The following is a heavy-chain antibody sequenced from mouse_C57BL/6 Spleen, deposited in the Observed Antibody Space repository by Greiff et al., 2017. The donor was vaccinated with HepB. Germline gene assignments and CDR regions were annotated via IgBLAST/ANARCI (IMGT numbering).Heavy chain of an antibody. D-gene: IGHD2-1*01. CDR1: GFTFSSYA. CDR3: ARDHDGTPFMDY. Sequence: EVNLVESGGGLVKPGGSLKLSCAASGFTFSSYAMSWVRQTPEKRLEWVATISDGGSYTYYPDNVKGRFTISRDNAKNNLYLQMSHLKSEDTAMYYCARDHDGTPFMDYWGQGTSVTVSS. J-gene: IGHJ4*01. V-gene: IGHV5-4*01. CDR2: ISDGGSYT.